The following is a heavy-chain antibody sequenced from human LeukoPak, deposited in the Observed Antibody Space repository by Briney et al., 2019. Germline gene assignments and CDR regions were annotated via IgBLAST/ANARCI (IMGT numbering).Heavy chain of an antibody. J-gene: IGHJ4*02. CDR3: AKDGYNYDSSGHFDY. CDR1: GFTFSLFA. V-gene: IGHV3-23*01. D-gene: IGHD3-22*01. Sequence: GGSLRISCAASGFTFSLFAMNWVRQAPGKGLDWVSAISGSGGATYHADADSVKGRFTISRDNSKNALYLQINNLRAEDTAVYYCAKDGYNYDSSGHFDYWGQGTLVTVSS. CDR2: ISGSGGAT.